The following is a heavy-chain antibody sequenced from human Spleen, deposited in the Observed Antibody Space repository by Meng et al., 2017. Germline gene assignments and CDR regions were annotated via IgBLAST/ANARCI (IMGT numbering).Heavy chain of an antibody. D-gene: IGHD6-19*01. V-gene: IGHV3-73*01. Sequence: QLVESGGDLIQPGGSLKLSCAVSGVSFSDSDIHWVRQASGKGLEWVGRIGGRRKSNAAAYAAPVRGRCTISRDDSRNTAYLQMNSLKTEDSAVYYCTIYIRGHIWGQGTMVTVSS. CDR3: TIYIRGHI. CDR2: IGGRRKSNAA. CDR1: GVSFSDSD. J-gene: IGHJ3*02.